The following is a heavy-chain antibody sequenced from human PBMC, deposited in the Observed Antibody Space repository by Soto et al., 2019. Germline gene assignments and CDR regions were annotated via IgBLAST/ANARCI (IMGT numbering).Heavy chain of an antibody. Sequence: SETLSLTCAVSGGSISSGGYSWSWIRQPPGKGLEWIGYIYHSGSTYYNPSLKSRVTISVDRSKNQFSLKLSSVTAADTAVYYFARARGWFLGRHGMDVWGRGSKVTGSA. CDR2: IYHSGST. CDR3: ARARGWFLGRHGMDV. CDR1: GGSISSGGYS. J-gene: IGHJ6*01. D-gene: IGHD3-3*01. V-gene: IGHV4-30-2*01.